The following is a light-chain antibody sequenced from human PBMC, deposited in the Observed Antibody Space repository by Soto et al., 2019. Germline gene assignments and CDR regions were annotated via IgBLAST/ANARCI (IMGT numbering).Light chain of an antibody. CDR3: QQYGGSPIT. CDR2: GAS. V-gene: IGKV3-20*01. J-gene: IGKJ5*01. CDR1: QSVSSSY. Sequence: EIVLTQSPGTLSLSPVERATLSCRSSQSVSSSYLAWYQQKPGQAPRLLIYGASSRATGIPDRFSGSGSGTDFTLTISRLEPEDFAVYYCQQYGGSPITCGLGKRREIK.